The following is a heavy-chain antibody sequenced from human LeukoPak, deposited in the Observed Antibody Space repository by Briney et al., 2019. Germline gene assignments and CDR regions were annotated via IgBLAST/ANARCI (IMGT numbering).Heavy chain of an antibody. CDR3: AKQFLDAN. Sequence: GGSLRLSCAASGFTFSAYWMHWVRQAPGKGLVWVSRVKYDGSTTTYADSVKGRFTISRDNAKNILYLQMNSLRVEDTAVYYCAKQFLDANWGQGTRVTVSS. D-gene: IGHD6-19*01. V-gene: IGHV3-74*01. CDR1: GFTFSAYW. J-gene: IGHJ4*02. CDR2: VKYDGSTT.